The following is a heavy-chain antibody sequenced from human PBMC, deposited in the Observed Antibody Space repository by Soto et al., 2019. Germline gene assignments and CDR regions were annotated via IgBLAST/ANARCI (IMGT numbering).Heavy chain of an antibody. D-gene: IGHD4-17*01. J-gene: IGHJ4*02. V-gene: IGHV3-9*02. CDR1: GFIADDYA. CDR3: AKDMKWGGMTTIHYFDS. Sequence: EVQLVESGGGLVQPGRSLRLSCVASGFIADDYAMHWVRQDPGKGLEWVSGISSNSATINYADSVKGRFTISRDNAKNSLFLQMKSLRPADKAFYYCAKDMKWGGMTTIHYFDSWGQGTLVSVSS. CDR2: ISSNSATI.